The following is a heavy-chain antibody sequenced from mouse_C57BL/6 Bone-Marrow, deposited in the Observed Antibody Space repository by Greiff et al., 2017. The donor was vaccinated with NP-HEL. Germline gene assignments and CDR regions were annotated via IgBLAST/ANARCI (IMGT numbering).Heavy chain of an antibody. CDR1: GFTFSDYG. D-gene: IGHD2-12*01. CDR2: ISSGSSTI. J-gene: IGHJ4*01. V-gene: IGHV5-17*01. CDR3: ARRYRGLYYYAMDY. Sequence: EVNVVESGGGLVKPGGSLKLSCAASGFTFSDYGMHWVRQAPEKGLEWVAYISSGSSTIYYADTVKGRFTISRDNAKNTLFLQMTSLRSEDTAMYYCARRYRGLYYYAMDYWGQGTSVTVSS.